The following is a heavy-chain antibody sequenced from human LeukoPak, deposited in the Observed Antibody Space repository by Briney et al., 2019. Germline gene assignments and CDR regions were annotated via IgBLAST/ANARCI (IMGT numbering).Heavy chain of an antibody. CDR1: GGSISSYY. CDR2: IYTSGST. V-gene: IGHV4-4*07. CDR3: ARGLAVAGRSRYYYYGMDV. D-gene: IGHD6-19*01. J-gene: IGHJ6*02. Sequence: PSETLSLICTVSGGSISSYYWSGIRQPAGKGLEWIGRIYTSGSTNYNPSLKSRVTMSVDTSKNQFSLKLSSVTAADTAVYYCARGLAVAGRSRYYYYGMDVWGQGTTVTVSS.